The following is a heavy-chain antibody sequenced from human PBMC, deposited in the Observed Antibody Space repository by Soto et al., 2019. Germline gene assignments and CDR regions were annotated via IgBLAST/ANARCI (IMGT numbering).Heavy chain of an antibody. CDR3: ARGGSYYDY. V-gene: IGHV5-51*01. J-gene: IGHJ4*02. CDR1: GYRFTSYW. Sequence: PGGSLKISCNGSGYRFTSYWIDWVRQMPGKGLEWMGIIYPDNSDTRYSPSFQGQVTMSADKSSTTAYLQWSSLKASDSAMYYCARGGSYYDYWGQGTLVTVSS. D-gene: IGHD1-26*01. CDR2: IYPDNSDT.